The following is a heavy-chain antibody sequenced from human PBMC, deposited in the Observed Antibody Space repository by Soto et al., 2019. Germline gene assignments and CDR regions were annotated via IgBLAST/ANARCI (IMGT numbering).Heavy chain of an antibody. CDR3: AKQLVVVRASPNDN. J-gene: IGHJ4*02. D-gene: IGHD2-15*01. CDR1: GFTFSSYA. CDR2: ISASGGST. V-gene: IGHV3-23*01. Sequence: VQLLESGGGLVQPGGSLRLSCEASGFTFSSYAMTWVRQAPGKGLEWVSGISASGGSTYYADSVKGRFTISRDNSKNTLYLQMNSLTVEDTALNYCAKQLVVVRASPNDNWGQGTLVIVSS.